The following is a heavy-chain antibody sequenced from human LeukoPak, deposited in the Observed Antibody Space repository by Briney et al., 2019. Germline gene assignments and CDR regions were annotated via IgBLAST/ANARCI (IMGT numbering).Heavy chain of an antibody. CDR1: GGSLSSYY. Sequence: PSETLSLTCTVSGGSLSSYYWGWIRQPPGKGLEWMGYIYYSGSTDYNPSLKGRVTISVDTSKNQFSLKLSSVTAADTAVYYCARAFMSTVVTPYDAFDIWGQGTMVTVSS. CDR2: IYYSGST. J-gene: IGHJ3*02. D-gene: IGHD4-23*01. V-gene: IGHV4-59*01. CDR3: ARAFMSTVVTPYDAFDI.